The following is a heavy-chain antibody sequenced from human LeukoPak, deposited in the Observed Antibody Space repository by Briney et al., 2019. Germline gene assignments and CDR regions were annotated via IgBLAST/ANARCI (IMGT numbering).Heavy chain of an antibody. D-gene: IGHD6-19*01. CDR3: ARDFQWLYYFDY. Sequence: GGSLRLSCAASGFTFSSYAKHWVRQAPGKGLEWVAVISYDGSNKYYADSVKGRFTISRDNSKNTLYLQMNSLRAEDTAVYYCARDFQWLYYFDYWGQGTLVTVSS. CDR2: ISYDGSNK. V-gene: IGHV3-30-3*01. CDR1: GFTFSSYA. J-gene: IGHJ4*02.